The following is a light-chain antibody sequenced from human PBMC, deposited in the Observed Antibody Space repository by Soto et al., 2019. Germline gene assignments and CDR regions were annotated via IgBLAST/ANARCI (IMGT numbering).Light chain of an antibody. V-gene: IGLV1-40*01. J-gene: IGLJ2*01. CDR1: SSNIGAGYD. CDR2: GNS. Sequence: QSVLTQPPSVSGVPGQRVTISCTGSSSNIGAGYDVHWYQQLPGTAPKLLIYGNSNRPSGVPDRFSGSKSGTSASLATTGLQAEDEADYYCQSYDSSLSAYVVFGGGTKLTVL. CDR3: QSYDSSLSAYVV.